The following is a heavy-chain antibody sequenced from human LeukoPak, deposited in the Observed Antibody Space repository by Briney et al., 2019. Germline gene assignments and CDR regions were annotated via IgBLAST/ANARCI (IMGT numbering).Heavy chain of an antibody. J-gene: IGHJ4*02. D-gene: IGHD5-18*01. CDR3: ARQTAMGRSGDY. CDR2: IDPSDSET. V-gene: IGHV5-51*01. CDR1: GYSFTSYW. Sequence: PGESLKISCKASGYSFTSYWIGWVRPLPGKGLEWMGIIDPSDSETRYTPSFQGQVTISVDKSLTTADLQWNSLKASDTAMYYCARQTAMGRSGDYWGQGTLVTVSS.